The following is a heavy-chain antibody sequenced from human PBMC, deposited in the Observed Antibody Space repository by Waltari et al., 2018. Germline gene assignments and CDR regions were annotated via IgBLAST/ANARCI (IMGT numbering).Heavy chain of an antibody. D-gene: IGHD4-17*01. V-gene: IGHV5-51*01. CDR2: IYPGDSDT. CDR3: AAPSYDYGDRVDAFDI. J-gene: IGHJ3*02. CDR1: GYSFTSYW. Sequence: EVQLVQSGAEVKKPGESLKISCKGSGYSFTSYWIGWVRQMPGKDLEWMGIIYPGDSDTRYSPSFQGQVTISADKSISTAYLQWSSLKASDTAMYYCAAPSYDYGDRVDAFDIWGQGTMVTVSS.